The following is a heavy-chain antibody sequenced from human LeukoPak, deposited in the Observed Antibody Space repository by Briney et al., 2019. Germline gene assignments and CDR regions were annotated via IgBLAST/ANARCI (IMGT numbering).Heavy chain of an antibody. J-gene: IGHJ4*02. V-gene: IGHV4-38-2*02. D-gene: IGHD2-15*01. CDR2: IYHSGST. Sequence: SETLSLTCTVSGYSISSGYYWGWIRQPPGKGLEWIGSIYHSGSTYYNPSLKSRVTISVDTSKNQFSLKLSSVTAADTAVYYCARRIFVAATRGYFDYWGQGTLVTVSS. CDR1: GYSISSGYY. CDR3: ARRIFVAATRGYFDY.